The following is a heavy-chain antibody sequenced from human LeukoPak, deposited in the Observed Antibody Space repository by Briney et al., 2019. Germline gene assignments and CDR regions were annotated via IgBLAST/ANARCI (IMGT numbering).Heavy chain of an antibody. Sequence: SETLSLTCAVSGYSISSGYYWGWIRQPPGKGLEWIGSTYHSGSTYYNPSLKSRVTISVDTSKNQFSLKLSSVTAADTAVYYCARRGSSWFFDYWGQGTLVTVSS. D-gene: IGHD6-13*01. CDR1: GYSISSGYY. J-gene: IGHJ4*02. V-gene: IGHV4-38-2*01. CDR3: ARRGSSWFFDY. CDR2: TYHSGST.